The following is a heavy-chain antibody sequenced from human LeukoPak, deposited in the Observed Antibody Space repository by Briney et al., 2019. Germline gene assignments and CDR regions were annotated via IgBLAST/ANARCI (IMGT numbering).Heavy chain of an antibody. Sequence: ASVKVSRKASGGTFGTYTISWVRQAPGQGLEWMGRILPIIHIPDYAQKFQDRVTITADTSTNTAYMELGSLRSEDTAVYYCARETEDDSIFGVVFGPLDYWGQETLVTVSS. CDR1: GGTFGTYT. J-gene: IGHJ4*02. V-gene: IGHV1-69*04. CDR2: ILPIIHIP. CDR3: ARETEDDSIFGVVFGPLDY. D-gene: IGHD3-3*01.